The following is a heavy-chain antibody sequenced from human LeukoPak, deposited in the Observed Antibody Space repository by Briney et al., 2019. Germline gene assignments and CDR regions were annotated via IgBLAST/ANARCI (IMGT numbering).Heavy chain of an antibody. J-gene: IGHJ4*02. Sequence: AGSLRLSCAASGFTFSSYDMHWVRQAPGKGLEWVAFISYGGSNKYYTDSVKGRFTISRIYSKTSLYLLMIRLSAGDAAEYYGASGARYIGVVYAHYFDYWGQGTLVTVSS. CDR1: GFTFSSYD. CDR2: ISYGGSNK. CDR3: ASGARYIGVVYAHYFDY. D-gene: IGHD2-15*01. V-gene: IGHV3-30-3*01.